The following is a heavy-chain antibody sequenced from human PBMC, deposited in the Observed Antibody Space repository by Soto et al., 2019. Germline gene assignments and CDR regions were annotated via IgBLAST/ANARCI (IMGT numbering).Heavy chain of an antibody. D-gene: IGHD4-17*01. J-gene: IGHJ5*02. V-gene: IGHV5-10-1*01. CDR2: IDPSDSYT. CDR1: GYTFTDYW. Sequence: EVQLVQSGAEVKKPGQSLKISCKGSGYTFTDYWISWVRQMPGKGLEWMGRIDPSDSYTTYSPSFQHHVTISVDKSISTAYLQWSSLEASDTAMYHCARHGGYGDGANWFNPWGQGTLVTVSS. CDR3: ARHGGYGDGANWFNP.